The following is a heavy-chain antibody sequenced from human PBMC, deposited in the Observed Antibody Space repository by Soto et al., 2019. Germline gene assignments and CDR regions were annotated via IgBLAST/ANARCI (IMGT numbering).Heavy chain of an antibody. Sequence: SETLSLTCTVSGGSVSSGSYYWSWIRQPPGKGLEWIGYIYYSGSTNYNPSLKSRVTISVDTSKNQFSLKLSSVTAADTAVYYCARDKKAVAGTRDYYYGMDVWGQGTTVTVSS. CDR2: IYYSGST. J-gene: IGHJ6*02. CDR1: GGSVSSGSYY. V-gene: IGHV4-61*01. D-gene: IGHD6-19*01. CDR3: ARDKKAVAGTRDYYYGMDV.